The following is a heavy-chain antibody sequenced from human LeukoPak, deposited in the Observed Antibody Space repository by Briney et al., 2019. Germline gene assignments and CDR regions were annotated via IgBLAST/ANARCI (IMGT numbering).Heavy chain of an antibody. Sequence: SVKVSCKASGGTFSSYAISWVRQAPGQGLEWMGRIIPILGIANYAQKFQGRVTITADKSTSTAYMELSSLRSEDTAVYYCARDLHYYDSDDAFDIWGQGTMVTVSS. D-gene: IGHD3-22*01. V-gene: IGHV1-69*04. J-gene: IGHJ3*02. CDR1: GGTFSSYA. CDR3: ARDLHYYDSDDAFDI. CDR2: IIPILGIA.